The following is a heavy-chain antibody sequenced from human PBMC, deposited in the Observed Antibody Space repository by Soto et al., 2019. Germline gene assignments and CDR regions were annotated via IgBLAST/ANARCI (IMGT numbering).Heavy chain of an antibody. CDR3: ARDHRGRSIAARPNAFDI. CDR1: VYTFTSYA. J-gene: IGHJ3*02. V-gene: IGHV1-3*01. Sequence: ASVKVSCKASVYTFTSYAMHWVRQAPGQRLEWMGWINAGNGNTKYSQKFQGRVTITRDTSASTAYMELSSLRSEDTAVYYCARDHRGRSIAARPNAFDIWGQGTMVTV. D-gene: IGHD6-6*01. CDR2: INAGNGNT.